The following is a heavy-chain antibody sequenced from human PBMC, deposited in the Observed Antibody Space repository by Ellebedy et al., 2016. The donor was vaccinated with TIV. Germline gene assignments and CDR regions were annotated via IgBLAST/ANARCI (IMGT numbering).Heavy chain of an antibody. CDR1: GGSIDSSSNY. Sequence: SETLSLTCTVSGGSIDSSSNYWGWIRQPPGTGLEWIGSIYYSGSTYYNPSLKSRVTISVDTSTSQFSLKLSSVTAADTAVYYCARWFGELLYVRWFDPWGQGTLVTVSS. J-gene: IGHJ5*02. CDR2: IYYSGST. D-gene: IGHD3-10*01. V-gene: IGHV4-39*01. CDR3: ARWFGELLYVRWFDP.